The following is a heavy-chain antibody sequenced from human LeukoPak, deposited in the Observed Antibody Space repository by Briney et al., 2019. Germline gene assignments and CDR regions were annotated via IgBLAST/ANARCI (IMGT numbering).Heavy chain of an antibody. CDR1: GFTFDDYG. CDR3: ARMITFGGVIPYYFDY. Sequence: GGSLRLSCAASGFTFDDYGMSWVRQAPGKGLEWVSGINWYGGSTGYADSVKGRFTLSRDNAKNSLYLQMNSLRAEDTALYYCARMITFGGVIPYYFDYWGQGTLVTVSS. J-gene: IGHJ4*02. D-gene: IGHD3-16*02. V-gene: IGHV3-20*04. CDR2: INWYGGST.